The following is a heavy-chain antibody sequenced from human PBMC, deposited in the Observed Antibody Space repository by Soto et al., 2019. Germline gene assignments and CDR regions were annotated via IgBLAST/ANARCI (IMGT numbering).Heavy chain of an antibody. D-gene: IGHD6-6*01. V-gene: IGHV3-15*01. CDR3: TTGSIADSQRGYYYYGMDV. CDR2: IKGKTDGGTT. CDR1: GFTVSNAW. Sequence: XGSLRLSCAASGFTVSNAWASGVRPAPGKGLEWVGRIKGKTDGGTTDYAAPVKGRFTISRDDSKNTLYLQMNSLKTEDTAVYYCTTGSIADSQRGYYYYGMDVWGQGTTVTVSS. J-gene: IGHJ6*02.